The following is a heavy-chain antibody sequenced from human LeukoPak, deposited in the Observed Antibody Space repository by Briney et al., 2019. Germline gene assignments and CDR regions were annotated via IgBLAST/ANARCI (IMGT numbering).Heavy chain of an antibody. J-gene: IGHJ4*02. V-gene: IGHV4-38-2*02. D-gene: IGHD6-13*01. CDR2: IYHSGST. CDR1: GYPISSGYY. Sequence: SETLSLTCTVSGYPISSGYYWGWIRQPPGKGLEWIGSIYHSGSTYYNPSLKSRVTISVDTSKNQFSLKLSSVTAADTAVYYCARDRGQQLADYWGQGTLVTVSS. CDR3: ARDRGQQLADY.